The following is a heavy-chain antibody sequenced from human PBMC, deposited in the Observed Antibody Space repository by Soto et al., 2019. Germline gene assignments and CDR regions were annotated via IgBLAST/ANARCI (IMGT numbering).Heavy chain of an antibody. Sequence: ASVKASCKASGYTFTGYYMHWVRQAHGQGLEWMGWINPNSGGTNYAQKFQGWVTMTRDTSISTAYMELSRLRSDDTAVYYCARNTGIVGTTVNPPGAFDIWGQGTMVTV. J-gene: IGHJ3*02. CDR3: ARNTGIVGTTVNPPGAFDI. D-gene: IGHD4-17*01. CDR1: GYTFTGYY. CDR2: INPNSGGT. V-gene: IGHV1-2*04.